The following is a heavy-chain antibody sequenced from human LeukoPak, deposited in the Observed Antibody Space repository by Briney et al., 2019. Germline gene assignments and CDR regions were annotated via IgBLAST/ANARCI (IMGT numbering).Heavy chain of an antibody. CDR1: GFTFSDYY. D-gene: IGHD1-7*01. J-gene: IGHJ6*02. CDR2: ISNSGSTI. V-gene: IGHV3-11*01. CDR3: ARDNVISGTTNYYGMDV. Sequence: GGSLRLSCAASGFTFSDYYMSWIRQAPGKGLEWVSYISNSGSTIYYADSVKGRFTISRDNAKNSLYLQMNSLRAEDTAVYYCARDNVISGTTNYYGMDVWGQGTTVTVSS.